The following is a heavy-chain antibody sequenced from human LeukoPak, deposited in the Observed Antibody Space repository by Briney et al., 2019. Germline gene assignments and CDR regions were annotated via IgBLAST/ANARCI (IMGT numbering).Heavy chain of an antibody. CDR3: ARGLGYSYGHRPLDY. D-gene: IGHD5-18*01. V-gene: IGHV4-34*01. J-gene: IGHJ4*02. CDR1: GGSFSGYY. Sequence: KPSETLSLTCAVYGGSFSGYYWSWIRQPPGKGLEWIGEINHSGSTNYNPSLKSRVTISVDTSKNQFSLKLSSVTAADTAVHYCARGLGYSYGHRPLDYWGQGTLVTVSS. CDR2: INHSGST.